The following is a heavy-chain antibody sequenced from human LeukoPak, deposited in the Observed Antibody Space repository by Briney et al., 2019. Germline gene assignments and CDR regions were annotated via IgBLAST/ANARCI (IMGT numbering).Heavy chain of an antibody. Sequence: PGGSLRLSCAASGFTISSNYMSWVRQAPGKGLEWVSDIYSGGSTYYPDSVKGRFTISRDNSKNTLYLQMNSLKTEDTAVYYCTRIVPSGYDYVGGEGGFDYWGQGTLVTVSS. CDR3: TRIVPSGYDYVGGEGGFDY. D-gene: IGHD5-12*01. CDR1: GFTISSNY. J-gene: IGHJ4*02. CDR2: IYSGGST. V-gene: IGHV3-53*01.